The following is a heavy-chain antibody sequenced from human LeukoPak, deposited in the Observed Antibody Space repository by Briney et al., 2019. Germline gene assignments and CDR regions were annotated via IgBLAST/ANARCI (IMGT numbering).Heavy chain of an antibody. CDR3: ARGTVPNAFDI. CDR1: GGSISTYY. Sequence: SETLSLTCTVSGGSISTYYWSWIRQPAGKGLEWIGRIYTSGSTNYNPSLKSRVTMSVDTSKNQFSLKLSSVTAADTTVYFCARGTVPNAFDIWGQGTMVTVS. J-gene: IGHJ3*02. V-gene: IGHV4-4*07. D-gene: IGHD1/OR15-1a*01. CDR2: IYTSGST.